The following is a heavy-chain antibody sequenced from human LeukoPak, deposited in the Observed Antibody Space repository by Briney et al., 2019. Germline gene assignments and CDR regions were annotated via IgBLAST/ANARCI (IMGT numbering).Heavy chain of an antibody. J-gene: IGHJ4*02. Sequence: PSETLSLTCTVSGGSISSGDYYWSWIRQPPGMGLEWIGYIYYSGSTYYNPSLKSRVTISVDTSKNQFSLKLSSVTAADTAVYYCARGGYSYGYDFDYWGQGTLVTVSS. CDR3: ARGGYSYGYDFDY. V-gene: IGHV4-30-4*01. CDR2: IYYSGST. CDR1: GGSISSGDYY. D-gene: IGHD5-18*01.